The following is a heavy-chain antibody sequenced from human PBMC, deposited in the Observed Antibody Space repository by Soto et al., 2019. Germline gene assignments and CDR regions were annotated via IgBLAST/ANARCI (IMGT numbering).Heavy chain of an antibody. CDR2: INPSGGST. J-gene: IGHJ6*02. CDR1: GYTFTGYY. V-gene: IGHV1-46*01. CDR3: ARDVAGSGSYENYYYYGMDA. Sequence: APVKVSCKSSGYTFTGYYMHWVRQAPGQGLEWMGIINPSGGSTSYAQKFQGRVTMTRDTSTSTVYMELSSLRSEDTAVYYCARDVAGSGSYENYYYYGMDAWGQGTTVNVSS. D-gene: IGHD3-10*01.